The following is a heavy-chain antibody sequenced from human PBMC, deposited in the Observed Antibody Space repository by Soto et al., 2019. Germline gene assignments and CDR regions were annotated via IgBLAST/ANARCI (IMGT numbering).Heavy chain of an antibody. Sequence: GASVKVSFKASGYTFTSFYMHWVRQAPGQGLEWMGIINPSGTTTDYAQKFQGRVTMTRDTSTSTYYMELSSLTSEDMAVYYCAKPQIARHYYYGMEVWGQGTAVTVSS. J-gene: IGHJ6*02. CDR1: GYTFTSFY. CDR3: AKPQIARHYYYGMEV. CDR2: INPSGTTT. V-gene: IGHV1-46*01.